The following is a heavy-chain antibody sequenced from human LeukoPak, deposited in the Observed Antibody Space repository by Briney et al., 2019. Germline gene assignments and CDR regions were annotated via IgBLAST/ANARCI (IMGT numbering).Heavy chain of an antibody. V-gene: IGHV4-59*01. CDR3: ARDGTFDI. J-gene: IGHJ3*02. CDR2: IYYNGNT. Sequence: PSETLSLTCTVSGGFISSYYWSWIRQPPGKGLEWIGYIYYNGNTNYNPSLKSRVTISVDTSKNQFSLKLNSVTAADTAVYYCARDGTFDIWGQGTMVTVSS. D-gene: IGHD2-15*01. CDR1: GGFISSYY.